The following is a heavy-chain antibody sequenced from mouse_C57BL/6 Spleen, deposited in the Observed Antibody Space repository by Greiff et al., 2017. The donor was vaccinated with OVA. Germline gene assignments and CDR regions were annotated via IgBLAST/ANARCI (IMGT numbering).Heavy chain of an antibody. D-gene: IGHD2-10*02. V-gene: IGHV1-76*01. CDR1: GYTFTDYY. J-gene: IGHJ2*01. CDR3: ARGGYGNYGFDY. Sequence: VKLQESGAELVRPGASVKLSCKASGYTFTDYYINWVKQRPGQGLEWIARIYPGSGNTYYNEKFKGKATLTAEKSSSTAYMQLSSLTSEDSAVYFCARGGYGNYGFDYWGQGTTLTVSS. CDR2: IYPGSGNT.